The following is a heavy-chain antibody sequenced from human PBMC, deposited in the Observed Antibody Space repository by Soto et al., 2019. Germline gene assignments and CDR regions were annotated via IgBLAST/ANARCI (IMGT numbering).Heavy chain of an antibody. V-gene: IGHV3-23*01. CDR1: GLTFSSYA. D-gene: IGHD3-3*01. Sequence: HPGGSLRLSCVASGLTFSSYAMSWVRQAPGKGLEWVSVTSGSGGSTLYADSAKGRFTISRDNSKNTLYLQMNSLRAEDTAVYYCAKYITVAGADYYFDYWGQGTLVTVSS. CDR3: AKYITVAGADYYFDY. CDR2: TSGSGGST. J-gene: IGHJ4*02.